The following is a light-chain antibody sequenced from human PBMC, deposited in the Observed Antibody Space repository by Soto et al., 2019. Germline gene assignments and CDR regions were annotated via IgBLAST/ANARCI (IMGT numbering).Light chain of an antibody. CDR1: SSDVGSYNR. CDR2: DVN. Sequence: QSVLTQPPSVSGSPGQSVAISCTGTSSDVGSYNRVSWYQQPPGTAPKLMIYDVNNRPSGVPDRFSGSKSGNTASLTISGLQAEDEADYYCSSYTISSTNVFGTWTKLAVL. CDR3: SSYTISSTNV. V-gene: IGLV2-18*02. J-gene: IGLJ1*01.